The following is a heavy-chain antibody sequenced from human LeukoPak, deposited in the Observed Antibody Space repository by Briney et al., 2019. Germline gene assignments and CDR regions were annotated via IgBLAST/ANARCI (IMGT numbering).Heavy chain of an antibody. Sequence: ASVKVSCKASGYTFTSYGISWVRQAPGQGLEWMGRISAYNGNTNYAHKFQGRVTMTTDTSTSTAYMELRSLRSDDTAVCYCARSTVTTFGVDWFDPWGQGTLVTVSS. J-gene: IGHJ5*02. CDR2: ISAYNGNT. V-gene: IGHV1-18*01. CDR3: ARSTVTTFGVDWFDP. D-gene: IGHD4-17*01. CDR1: GYTFTSYG.